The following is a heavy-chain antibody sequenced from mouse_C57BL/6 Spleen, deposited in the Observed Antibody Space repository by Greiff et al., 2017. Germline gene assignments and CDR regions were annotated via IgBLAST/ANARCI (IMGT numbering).Heavy chain of an antibody. CDR1: GYTFTNYW. Sequence: QVQLKESGAELVRPGTSVKMSCKASGYTFTNYWIGWAKQRPGHGLEWIGDIYPGGGYTNYNEKFKGKATLTADKSSSTAYMQFSSLTSEDSAIYYCARYGYGSSPHYFDYCGQGTTLTVSS. D-gene: IGHD1-1*01. CDR3: ARYGYGSSPHYFDY. J-gene: IGHJ2*01. V-gene: IGHV1-63*01. CDR2: IYPGGGYT.